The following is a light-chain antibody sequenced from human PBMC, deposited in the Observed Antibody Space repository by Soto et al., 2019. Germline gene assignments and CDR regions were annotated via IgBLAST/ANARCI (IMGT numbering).Light chain of an antibody. CDR1: TSNVGTYNL. CDR3: CSYAGSSSLL. J-gene: IGLJ3*02. Sequence: QSALTQPASVSGSPGQSITISCTGTTSNVGTYNLASWYQHHPGKAPKLIIYEGSQRPSGVSNRFSGSKSGNTASLTISGLQAEGEADYYCCSYAGSSSLLFGEGTKLTVL. V-gene: IGLV2-23*01. CDR2: EGS.